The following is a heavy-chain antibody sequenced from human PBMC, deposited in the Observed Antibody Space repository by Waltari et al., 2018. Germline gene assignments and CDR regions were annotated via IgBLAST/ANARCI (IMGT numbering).Heavy chain of an antibody. CDR3: ARGSSSWYSGGMDV. CDR2: INHSGST. V-gene: IGHV4-34*01. Sequence: QVQLQQWGAGLLKPSETLSLTCAVYGGSFSGYYWHWIRQPPGKGLEWIGEINHSGSTNYNPSLKSRVTISVDTSKNQFSLKLSSVTAADTAVYYCARGSSSWYSGGMDVWGQGTTVTVSS. J-gene: IGHJ6*02. CDR1: GGSFSGYY. D-gene: IGHD6-13*01.